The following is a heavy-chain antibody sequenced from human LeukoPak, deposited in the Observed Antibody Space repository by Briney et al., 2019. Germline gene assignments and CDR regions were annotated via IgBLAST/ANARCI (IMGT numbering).Heavy chain of an antibody. CDR3: AASGNSWWEGFFHD. V-gene: IGHV4-59*03. CDR1: RASMSSFF. D-gene: IGHD2-8*02. Sequence: SETLSLTCTVSRASMSSFFWSWIRQPPGKGLEWIGHIHYSGTTKYNPSLTSRITLSMDTSKSQVSLRLTSVTAADTAMYYCAASGNSWWEGFFHDWGQGTLVSVSS. J-gene: IGHJ1*01. CDR2: IHYSGTT.